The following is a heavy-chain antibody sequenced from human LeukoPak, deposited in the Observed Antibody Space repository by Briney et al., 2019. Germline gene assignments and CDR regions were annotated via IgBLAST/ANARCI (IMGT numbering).Heavy chain of an antibody. CDR1: GFTFSSNA. D-gene: IGHD2-15*01. V-gene: IGHV3-23*01. Sequence: GGSLRLSCAASGFTFSSNAMSWVRQAPGKGLEWVSAIRGSGGSTYYADSVKGRFTISRDNSKNTLYLQMNSLRAEDTAVYYCAKSVANGWPRYYYYMDVWGKGTTVTVSS. CDR2: IRGSGGST. J-gene: IGHJ6*03. CDR3: AKSVANGWPRYYYYMDV.